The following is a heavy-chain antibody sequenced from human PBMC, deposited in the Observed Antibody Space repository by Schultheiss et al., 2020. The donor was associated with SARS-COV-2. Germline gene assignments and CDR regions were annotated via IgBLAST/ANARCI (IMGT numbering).Heavy chain of an antibody. CDR3: TTSERDYESV. Sequence: ASVKVSCKASGYTFTGYYMHWVRQAPGQGLEWMGWINPNSGGTNYAQKFQGRVTMTRNTSISTAYMELSSLKTEDTAVYYCTTSERDYESVWGQGTLVTVSS. J-gene: IGHJ4*02. V-gene: IGHV1-2*02. D-gene: IGHD3-16*01. CDR1: GYTFTGYY. CDR2: INPNSGGT.